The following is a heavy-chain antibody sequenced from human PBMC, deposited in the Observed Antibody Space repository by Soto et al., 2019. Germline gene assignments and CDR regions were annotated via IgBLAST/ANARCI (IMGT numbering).Heavy chain of an antibody. CDR1: GFTFSSYS. CDR3: ARCIAAAGNPLPDY. D-gene: IGHD6-13*01. J-gene: IGHJ4*02. V-gene: IGHV3-21*05. CDR2: ISSSSST. Sequence: PAGSLRLSCAASGFTFSSYSMNWVRQAPGKGLEWVSYISSSSSTSYADSVKGRFTISRDNAKNTLYLQMNSLRAEDTAVYYCARCIAAAGNPLPDYWGQGTLVTVSS.